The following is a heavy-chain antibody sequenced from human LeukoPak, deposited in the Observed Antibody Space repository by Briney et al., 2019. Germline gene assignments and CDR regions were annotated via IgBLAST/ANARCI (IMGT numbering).Heavy chain of an antibody. D-gene: IGHD6-25*01. CDR2: IYYSGST. CDR1: GGSISSYY. Sequence: SETLSLTCTVSGGSISSYYWSWIRQPPGKGLEWIGYIYYSGSTNYNPSLESRVTISVDTSKNQFSLKLSSVTAADTAVYYCARGAAQGWFDPWGQGTLVTVSS. V-gene: IGHV4-59*01. CDR3: ARGAAQGWFDP. J-gene: IGHJ5*02.